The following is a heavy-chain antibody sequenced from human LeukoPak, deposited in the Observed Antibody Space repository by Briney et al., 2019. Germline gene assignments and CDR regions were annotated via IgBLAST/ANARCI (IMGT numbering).Heavy chain of an antibody. J-gene: IGHJ4*02. D-gene: IGHD3-9*01. CDR3: AREDILTGFGFT. Sequence: SQTLSLTCALSGDIVSSNSAAWNWSRQSPSRGLEWLVRIYYRYKLYNDYAVSVKNRITINPDTSKNQFSLQLNSVTPEDTAVYYCAREDILTGFGFTWGQGTLVTVSS. CDR1: GDIVSSNSAA. CDR2: IYYRYKLYN. V-gene: IGHV6-1*01.